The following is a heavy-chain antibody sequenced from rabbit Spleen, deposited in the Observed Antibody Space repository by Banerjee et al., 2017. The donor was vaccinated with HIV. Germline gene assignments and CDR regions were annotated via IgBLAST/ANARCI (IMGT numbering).Heavy chain of an antibody. Sequence: QEQLVESGGGLVKPGASLTLTCTASGFSFSSNYYMCWVRQAPGKGPEWIACIVNGNGNTYYASWVNGRFTISRSTSLATVTLQVTSLTVADTATYFCASDTSSSDWTFNLWGPGTLVTVS. CDR3: ASDTSSSDWTFNL. V-gene: IGHV1S47*01. D-gene: IGHD8-1*01. CDR1: GFSFSSNY. CDR2: IVNGNGNT. J-gene: IGHJ4*01.